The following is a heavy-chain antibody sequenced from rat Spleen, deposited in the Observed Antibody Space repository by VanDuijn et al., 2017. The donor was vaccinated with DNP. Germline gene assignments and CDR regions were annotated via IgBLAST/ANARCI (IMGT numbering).Heavy chain of an antibody. Sequence: EVLLVESGGGLVQPGGSLILSCAASGFTFSDYNMAWVRQAPKKGLEWVATILYDGGRTYYRDSVKGRFTISRDNARRTLYLQMDSLGSEDTATYYCATLLGAPHYWGQGVMVTVSS. V-gene: IGHV5S10*01. J-gene: IGHJ2*01. D-gene: IGHD4-6*01. CDR3: ATLLGAPHY. CDR1: GFTFSDYN. CDR2: ILYDGGRT.